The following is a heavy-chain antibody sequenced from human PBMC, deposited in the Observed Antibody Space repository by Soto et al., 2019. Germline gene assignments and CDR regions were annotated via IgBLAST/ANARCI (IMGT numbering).Heavy chain of an antibody. J-gene: IGHJ4*02. V-gene: IGHV3-23*01. CDR3: AKGGYDFWSGYYPLFDY. CDR2: ISGSGGST. CDR1: GFTFSSYA. D-gene: IGHD3-3*01. Sequence: GGSLRLSCAASGFTFSSYAMSWVRQAPGKGLEWVSAISGSGGSTYYADSVKGRFTISRDNSKNTLYLQMNSLRAEDTVVYYCAKGGYDFWSGYYPLFDYWGQGTLVTVSS.